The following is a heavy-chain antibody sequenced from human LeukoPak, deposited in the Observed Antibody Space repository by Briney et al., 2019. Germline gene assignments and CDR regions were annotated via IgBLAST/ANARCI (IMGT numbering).Heavy chain of an antibody. V-gene: IGHV1-8*03. CDR2: MNPNSGNT. CDR3: ARGDYYGSGFDY. J-gene: IGHJ4*02. CDR1: GYTFTSYY. D-gene: IGHD3-10*01. Sequence: ASVKVSCKASGYTFTSYYMHWVRQATGQGLEWMGWMNPNSGNTGYAQKFQGRVTITRNTSISTAYMELSSLRSEDTAVYYCARGDYYGSGFDYWGQGTLVTVSS.